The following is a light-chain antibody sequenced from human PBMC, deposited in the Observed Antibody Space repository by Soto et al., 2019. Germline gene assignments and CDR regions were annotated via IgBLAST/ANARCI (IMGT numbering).Light chain of an antibody. V-gene: IGKV3-15*01. CDR1: QTVSTN. CDR2: GAS. CDR3: LQYNNWPPYS. J-gene: IGKJ2*01. Sequence: EIVMTQSPATLSVFPGERATLSCRASQTVSTNLAWYQQKPGQAPRLLIFGASARAAGVPARFSGRGSGTEFTLIISSLQSEDFAVYYCLQYNNWPPYSFGQGTRLDIK.